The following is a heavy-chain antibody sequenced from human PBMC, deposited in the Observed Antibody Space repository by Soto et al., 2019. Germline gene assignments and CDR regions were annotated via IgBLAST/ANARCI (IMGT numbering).Heavy chain of an antibody. CDR2: INAGNGNT. CDR1: GYTFTSYA. J-gene: IGHJ6*02. D-gene: IGHD2-2*02. CDR3: ARVGDCRSTSCYTGYYYYYGMDV. Sequence: QVQLVQSGAEVKKPGASVKVSCKASGYTFTSYAMHWVRQAPGQSLEWMGWINAGNGNTKYSQKFQGRVTLTRDTSASTGYMELSSLRSEDTAVYYCARVGDCRSTSCYTGYYYYYGMDVWGQGTTVTVSS. V-gene: IGHV1-3*01.